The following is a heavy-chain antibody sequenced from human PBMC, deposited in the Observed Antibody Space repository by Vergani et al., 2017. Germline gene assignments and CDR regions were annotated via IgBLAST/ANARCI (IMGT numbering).Heavy chain of an antibody. CDR1: GGSFSGYY. V-gene: IGHV4-34*11. CDR3: ARDRKQWLATPSWFSGMDV. D-gene: IGHD6-19*01. CDR2: IYYSGST. Sequence: QVQLQQWGAGLLKPSETLSLTCAVYGGSFSGYYWSWIRQPPGKGLEWIGYIYYSGSTNYNPSLKSRVTISVDTSKNQFSLKLSSVTAADTAVYYCARDRKQWLATPSWFSGMDVWGQGTTVTVSS. J-gene: IGHJ6*02.